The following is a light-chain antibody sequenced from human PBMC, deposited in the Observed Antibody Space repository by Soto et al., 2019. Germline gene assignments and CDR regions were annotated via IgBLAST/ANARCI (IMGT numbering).Light chain of an antibody. CDR1: QSVSSTY. J-gene: IGKJ1*01. CDR3: QHYGDSSWT. V-gene: IGKV3-20*01. CDR2: GAS. Sequence: ENVLTQSPGSLSLSPGERATLSCRASQSVSSTYLAWYQQKPGQPPRLLIYGASSRATGIPDRFSGSGSGTDFTLTISRVEPEDFAVYFCQHYGDSSWTFGQGSRVEIK.